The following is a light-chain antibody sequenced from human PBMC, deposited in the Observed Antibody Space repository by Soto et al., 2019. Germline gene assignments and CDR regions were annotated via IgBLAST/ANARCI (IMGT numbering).Light chain of an antibody. CDR1: QSVLYSSNNKNY. V-gene: IGKV4-1*01. Sequence: DIVMTQSPDSLAVSLGERATINCKSSQSVLYSSNNKNYLAWYQQKPGQPPKLLIYWASTRESGIPDRFSGSGSGTDFPLTISSLQAEDVAVYYCQQYYSNPCTFGQGTKVEIK. CDR2: WAS. J-gene: IGKJ1*01. CDR3: QQYYSNPCT.